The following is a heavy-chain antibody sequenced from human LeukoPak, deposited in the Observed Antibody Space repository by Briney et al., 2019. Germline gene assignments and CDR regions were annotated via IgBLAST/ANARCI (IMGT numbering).Heavy chain of an antibody. J-gene: IGHJ6*03. CDR3: ASMTTVFFSGYYYYFMDV. CDR2: ISSSGSTI. Sequence: GGSLRLSCAAAGFTFNDYYMSWIRQAPGKGLEWVSYISSSGSTIYYADSVKGRFTISRDNAKNSLYLQMNSLRAEDTAVYYCASMTTVFFSGYYYYFMDVWGKGTTVTVSS. D-gene: IGHD4-11*01. CDR1: GFTFNDYY. V-gene: IGHV3-11*01.